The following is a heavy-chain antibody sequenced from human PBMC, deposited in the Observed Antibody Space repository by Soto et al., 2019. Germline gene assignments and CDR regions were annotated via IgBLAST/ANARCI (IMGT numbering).Heavy chain of an antibody. D-gene: IGHD3-22*01. CDR1: GFTFSSYA. Sequence: QVQLVESGGGVVQPGRSLRLSCAASGFTFSSYAMHWVRQAPGKGLEWVALISYDGSDKDYADSVKGRFTISRDNSRNKLFLQMNSLRAEDTAVYYCARDYYKYYDNSGYYRSPAYWGQGTLVTVSS. J-gene: IGHJ4*02. CDR2: ISYDGSDK. CDR3: ARDYYKYYDNSGYYRSPAY. V-gene: IGHV3-30-3*01.